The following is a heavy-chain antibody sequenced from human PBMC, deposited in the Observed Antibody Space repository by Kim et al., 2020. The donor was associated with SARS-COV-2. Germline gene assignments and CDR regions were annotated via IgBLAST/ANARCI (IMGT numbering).Heavy chain of an antibody. V-gene: IGHV3-48*02. CDR2: ISSSSGAI. CDR1: GFTLSTYS. Sequence: GGSLRLSCAASGFTLSTYSMNWVRLAPGKGLEWISYISSSSGAIFYAGSVKGRFIISRDNAKNSLYLQMNSLRDDDTALYYCARAPDYGDNNSGGMDVWGQGTTVTVSS. D-gene: IGHD4-17*01. J-gene: IGHJ6*02. CDR3: ARAPDYGDNNSGGMDV.